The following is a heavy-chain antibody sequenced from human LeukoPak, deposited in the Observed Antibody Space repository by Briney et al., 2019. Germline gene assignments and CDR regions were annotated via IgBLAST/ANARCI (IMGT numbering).Heavy chain of an antibody. D-gene: IGHD3-22*01. CDR3: AKGLDYARSGFAY. Sequence: PGGSLRLSCAASGFTFDDYAMHWVRQAPGKGLEWVSGISWNSGSIGYADSVKGRFTISRDNAKNSLYLQMNSLRAEDTALYYCAKGLDYARSGFAYLGQGTMVAVS. V-gene: IGHV3-9*01. CDR1: GFTFDDYA. CDR2: ISWNSGSI. J-gene: IGHJ4*02.